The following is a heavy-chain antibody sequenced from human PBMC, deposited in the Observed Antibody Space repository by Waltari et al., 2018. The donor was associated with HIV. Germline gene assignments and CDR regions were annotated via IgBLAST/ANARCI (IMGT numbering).Heavy chain of an antibody. CDR2: INSNSGTI. Sequence: EQLVESGGGLVRPGGSLRLSCVAFGFPFFTSEFNWFRQAPGKGLEWISYINSNSGTIHYTDSVKDRFTVSRDNAKSSLYLQMRNLTGEDTAVYYCARDDLNVRRAFDIWGQGTMVTVSS. CDR1: GFPFFTSE. D-gene: IGHD3-10*01. V-gene: IGHV3-48*03. CDR3: ARDDLNVRRAFDI. J-gene: IGHJ3*02.